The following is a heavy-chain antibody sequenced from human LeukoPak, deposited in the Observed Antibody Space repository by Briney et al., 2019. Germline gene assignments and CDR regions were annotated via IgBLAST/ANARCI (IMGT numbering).Heavy chain of an antibody. V-gene: IGHV1-24*01. D-gene: IGHD3-22*01. J-gene: IGHJ5*02. CDR1: GHTLGELS. Sequence: ASVKVSCKLSGHTLGELSIHWVRQAPARGLEWMGSFDPEDSKGMYAREFQGRLSMTEDTSTDTAYMELSSLRSEDTAVYYCATNSMFYYDSSGYWFDPWGQGTLVTVSS. CDR2: FDPEDSKG. CDR3: ATNSMFYYDSSGYWFDP.